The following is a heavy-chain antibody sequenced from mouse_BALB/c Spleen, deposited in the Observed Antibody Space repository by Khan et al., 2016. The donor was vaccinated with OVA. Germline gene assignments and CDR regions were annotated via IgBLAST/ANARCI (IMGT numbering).Heavy chain of an antibody. J-gene: IGHJ3*01. D-gene: IGHD2-4*01. Sequence: QVQLKESGPGLVQPSQSLSITCTVSGFSLTNYSLHWVRQSPGKGLEWLGVIWSAGSTDYNAAFISRLTIRKDNSRSQVFFKMNSLQPHDTAIYYCARRGYDYGRGALFAYWGQATLVTVSA. V-gene: IGHV2-2*01. CDR2: IWSAGST. CDR3: ARRGYDYGRGALFAY. CDR1: GFSLTNYS.